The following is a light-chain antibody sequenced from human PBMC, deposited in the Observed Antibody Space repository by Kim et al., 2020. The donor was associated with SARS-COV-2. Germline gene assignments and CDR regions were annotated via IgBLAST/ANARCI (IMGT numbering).Light chain of an antibody. V-gene: IGKV1-39*01. CDR3: QQTFNIPIT. CDR1: QYISDY. J-gene: IGKJ5*01. CDR2: SAS. Sequence: ASVGDRVTITCRASQYISDYVSWYQHRPGKAPNLLIYSASKLQSGVPARFSGSGSGTDFTLTISSLQPEDLGTYYCQQTFNIPITFGQGTRLEIK.